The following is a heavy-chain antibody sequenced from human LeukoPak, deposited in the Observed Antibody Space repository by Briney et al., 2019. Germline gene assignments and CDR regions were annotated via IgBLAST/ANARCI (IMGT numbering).Heavy chain of an antibody. D-gene: IGHD2-2*01. CDR2: IYPGDSDT. Sequence: GESLKISCKGSGYSFTSYWIGWVRQMPGKGLEWVGIIYPGDSDTRYRPSFQGQLTITADTSYQSAYLQWSSLKASDPSMYHCARSLRYCSSTSSYNNWVDPWGQGTLVTVSS. CDR3: ARSLRYCSSTSSYNNWVDP. V-gene: IGHV5-51*01. CDR1: GYSFTSYW. J-gene: IGHJ5*02.